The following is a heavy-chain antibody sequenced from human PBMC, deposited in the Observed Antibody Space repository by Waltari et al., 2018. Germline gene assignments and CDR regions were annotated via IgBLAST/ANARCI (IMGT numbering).Heavy chain of an antibody. J-gene: IGHJ3*01. CDR3: ATYLGASLGTAAFDV. D-gene: IGHD1-1*01. V-gene: IGHV4-39*01. CDR2: MSYSGAT. Sequence: QLHLQESGPGLVKPSETLSLTRSVSGGSITSHRHYPVWIRQPPGQGLEWIGTMSYSGATYSSPSLNSRVTISRDTSKNQLSLKLASMTAADTAVYYCATYLGASLGTAAFDVWGQGTMVTVSS. CDR1: GGSITSHRHY.